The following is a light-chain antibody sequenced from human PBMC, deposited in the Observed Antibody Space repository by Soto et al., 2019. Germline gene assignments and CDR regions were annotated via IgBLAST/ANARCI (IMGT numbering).Light chain of an antibody. CDR2: GAS. V-gene: IGKV3-11*01. Sequence: IVLTQSPATLSVSPGERATLSWKASQSVSSNLAWYQQKPGQAPRLLLYGASTRATGIPARFSGSGSGTDLTLTISSLETEDFAAYYCQERSNWPPFTFGQGTKVDIK. J-gene: IGKJ2*01. CDR3: QERSNWPPFT. CDR1: QSVSSN.